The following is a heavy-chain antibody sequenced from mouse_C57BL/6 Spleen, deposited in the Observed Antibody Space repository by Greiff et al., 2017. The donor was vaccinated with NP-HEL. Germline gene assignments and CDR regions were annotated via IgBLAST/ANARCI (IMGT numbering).Heavy chain of an antibody. V-gene: IGHV1-85*01. CDR1: GYTFTSYD. CDR3: ARDETDYFDY. Sequence: LVESGPELVKPGASVKLSCKASGYTFTSYDINWVKQRPGQGLEWIGWIYPRDGSTKYNEKFKGKATLTVDTSSSTAYMELHSLTSEDSAVYFCARDETDYFDYWGQGTTLTVSS. D-gene: IGHD3-2*01. J-gene: IGHJ2*01. CDR2: IYPRDGST.